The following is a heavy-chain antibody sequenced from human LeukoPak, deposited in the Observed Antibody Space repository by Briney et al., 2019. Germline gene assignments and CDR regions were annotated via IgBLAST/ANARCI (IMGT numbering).Heavy chain of an antibody. Sequence: GGSLRLSCAASGFTYSRYWMTWVRQAPGKGLEWVANIKQDGSEKYYVDSVKGRFTISRDNAKNSLYLQMNSLRAEDTAVYYCARERDSSGYYFDYWGQGTLVTVSS. V-gene: IGHV3-7*01. CDR1: GFTYSRYW. D-gene: IGHD3-22*01. CDR3: ARERDSSGYYFDY. J-gene: IGHJ4*02. CDR2: IKQDGSEK.